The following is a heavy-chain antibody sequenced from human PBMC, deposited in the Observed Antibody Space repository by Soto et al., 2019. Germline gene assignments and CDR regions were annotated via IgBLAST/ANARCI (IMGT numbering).Heavy chain of an antibody. Sequence: QVQLVQSGAEVKKPGSSVKVSCKASGGTFSSYAISWVRQAPGQGLEWMGGIIPIFGTANYAQKFQGRVTITADEATSTAYTELSSLRSEDTAVYYCARDNTPLRFLEWGNYWGQGTLVTVSS. CDR3: ARDNTPLRFLEWGNY. V-gene: IGHV1-69*01. CDR1: GGTFSSYA. D-gene: IGHD3-3*01. CDR2: IIPIFGTA. J-gene: IGHJ4*02.